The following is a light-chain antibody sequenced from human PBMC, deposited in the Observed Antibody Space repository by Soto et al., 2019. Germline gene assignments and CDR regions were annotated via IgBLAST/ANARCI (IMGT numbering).Light chain of an antibody. CDR3: RQSATSPRT. V-gene: IGKV3-20*01. CDR1: QTVGNNY. Sequence: EIVFTQSPGTLSLSPGERATLSCRASQTVGNNYLDWYQQKPGQAPRLLIYGASSRATVIPDRFSGSGSGTDFTLTISRLEPEDFAVYYCRQSATSPRTFGQGTKEEIK. CDR2: GAS. J-gene: IGKJ1*01.